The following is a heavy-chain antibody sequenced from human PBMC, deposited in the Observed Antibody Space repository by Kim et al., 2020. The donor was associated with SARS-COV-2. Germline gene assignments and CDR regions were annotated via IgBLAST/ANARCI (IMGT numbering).Heavy chain of an antibody. Sequence: SETLSLTCTVSGYSISSGYYWGWIRQPPGKGLEWIGSIYHSGSTYYNPSLKSRVTISVDTSKNQFSLKLSSVTAADTAVYYCARDQRGGLDPWGQGTLVTVSS. D-gene: IGHD3-10*01. CDR2: IYHSGST. J-gene: IGHJ5*02. CDR3: ARDQRGGLDP. V-gene: IGHV4-38-2*02. CDR1: GYSISSGYY.